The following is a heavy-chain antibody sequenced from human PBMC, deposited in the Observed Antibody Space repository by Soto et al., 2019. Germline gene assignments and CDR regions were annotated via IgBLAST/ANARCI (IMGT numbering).Heavy chain of an antibody. CDR2: INHSGST. CDR1: GGSFSGYY. Sequence: SETLSLTCAVYGGSFSGYYWSWIRQPPGKGLEWIGEINHSGSTNYNPPLKSRVTISVDTSKNQFSLKLSSVTAADTAVYYCASGPGDYWGQGTLVTVSS. D-gene: IGHD2-2*01. CDR3: ASGPGDY. V-gene: IGHV4-34*01. J-gene: IGHJ4*02.